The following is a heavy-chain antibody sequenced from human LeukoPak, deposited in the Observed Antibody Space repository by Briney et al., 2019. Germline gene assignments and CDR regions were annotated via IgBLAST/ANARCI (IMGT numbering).Heavy chain of an antibody. J-gene: IGHJ4*02. V-gene: IGHV1-46*01. Sequence: ASVKVSCKASGYIFSSYYMHWVRQAPGQGLEWMGIINPGANSPTYAQKLQGRVTMTTDTSTSTAYMELRSLRSDDTAVYYCAREEGGEYYDSSGYYSDYWGQGTLVTVSS. CDR1: GYIFSSYY. D-gene: IGHD3-22*01. CDR3: AREEGGEYYDSSGYYSDY. CDR2: INPGANSP.